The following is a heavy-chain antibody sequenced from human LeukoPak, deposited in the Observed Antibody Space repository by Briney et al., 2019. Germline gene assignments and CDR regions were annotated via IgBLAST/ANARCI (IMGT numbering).Heavy chain of an antibody. Sequence: PSETLSLTCTVSGGSISGYYWSWIRQPPGKGLEWIGYIYYSGSTNYNPSLKSRVPISVDTSKNQFSLKLSSVTAADTSVYYCARAVRQLPQYYYYGMDVWGQGTTVTVSS. CDR1: GGSISGYY. CDR2: IYYSGST. CDR3: ARAVRQLPQYYYYGMDV. D-gene: IGHD2-2*01. V-gene: IGHV4-59*01. J-gene: IGHJ6*02.